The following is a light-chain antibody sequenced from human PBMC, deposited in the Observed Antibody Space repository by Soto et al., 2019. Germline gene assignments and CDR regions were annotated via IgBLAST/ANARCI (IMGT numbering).Light chain of an antibody. CDR1: TGAVTSGFY. CDR3: LLCCDGARV. J-gene: IGLJ3*02. Sequence: QTVVTQEPSLTVSPGGTVTLTCASNTGAVTSGFYPNWFQQKPGQAPTALIYSTTYKHPWTPARFSGSRLGGKAGLALSGVEAEGEADYYCLLCCDGARVFGGGTKVTVL. CDR2: STT. V-gene: IGLV7-43*01.